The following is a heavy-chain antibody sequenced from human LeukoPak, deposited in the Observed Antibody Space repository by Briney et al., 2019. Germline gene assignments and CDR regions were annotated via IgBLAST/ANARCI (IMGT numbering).Heavy chain of an antibody. J-gene: IGHJ4*02. Sequence: ASVKVSCKASGYTFTGYYIHWVRQAPGQGLEWMGWINPNSGGTNYARKFQGRVTMTRDTSISTAYMELSRLRSDDTAVYYCARRYCSSTSCYNGFDYWGQGTLVTVSS. CDR3: ARRYCSSTSCYNGFDY. CDR2: INPNSGGT. CDR1: GYTFTGYY. V-gene: IGHV1-2*02. D-gene: IGHD2-2*02.